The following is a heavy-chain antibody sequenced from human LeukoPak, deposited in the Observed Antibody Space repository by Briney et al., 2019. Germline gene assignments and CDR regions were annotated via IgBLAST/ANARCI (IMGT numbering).Heavy chain of an antibody. CDR3: ARDGLIVVLPPGRPYYYGMDV. Sequence: ASVKVSCKASGYTFINHYMHWVRQAPGQGPEWMGIINPKDGTTIYAQKFQGRVTMTRDTSTDTVYMYLSSLRSEDTAVYSCARDGLIVVLPPGRPYYYGMDVWGQGTTVIVSS. D-gene: IGHD2-15*01. CDR1: GYTFINHY. V-gene: IGHV1-46*01. CDR2: INPKDGTT. J-gene: IGHJ6*02.